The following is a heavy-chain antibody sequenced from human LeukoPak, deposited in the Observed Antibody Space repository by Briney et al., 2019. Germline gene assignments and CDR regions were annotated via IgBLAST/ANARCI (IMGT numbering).Heavy chain of an antibody. V-gene: IGHV3-7*03. J-gene: IGHJ4*02. CDR3: VRACDRSSCPYYFDS. D-gene: IGHD3-22*01. Sequence: GGSLRLSCAASGFTFSSYWMSWVRQAPGKGLEWVASIKQDGVEKYHVDSVKGRFTISRDNAKKSLYLQMNSLRAGDTAVYYCVRACDRSSCPYYFDSWGQGTLVTVSS. CDR2: IKQDGVEK. CDR1: GFTFSSYW.